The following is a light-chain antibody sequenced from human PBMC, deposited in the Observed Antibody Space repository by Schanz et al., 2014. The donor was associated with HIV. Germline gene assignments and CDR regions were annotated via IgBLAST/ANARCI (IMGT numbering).Light chain of an antibody. Sequence: QSVLTQPPSTSGTPGQRVTMSCSVSSSNIGSNAVNWFRHLPGTAPKLMIYEVSKRPSGVPDRFSGSKSGTSASLAISGLRSEDEADYYCAAWDDSLSGRVFGGGTKLTVL. CDR3: AAWDDSLSGRV. CDR2: EVS. V-gene: IGLV1-47*01. CDR1: SSNIGSNA. J-gene: IGLJ3*02.